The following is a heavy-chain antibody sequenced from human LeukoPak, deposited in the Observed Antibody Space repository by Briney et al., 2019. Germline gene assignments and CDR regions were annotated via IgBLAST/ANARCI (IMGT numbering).Heavy chain of an antibody. CDR2: INHSGST. J-gene: IGHJ6*03. V-gene: IGHV4-34*01. CDR1: GGSFSGYY. Sequence: SETLSLTCAVYGGSFSGYYWSWIRQPPGKGLEWIGEINHSGSTNYNPSLKSRVTISVDTSKNQFSLNLTSVTAADTAVCYCARVYYYYNYMDVWGKGTTVTVSS. CDR3: ARVYYYYNYMDV.